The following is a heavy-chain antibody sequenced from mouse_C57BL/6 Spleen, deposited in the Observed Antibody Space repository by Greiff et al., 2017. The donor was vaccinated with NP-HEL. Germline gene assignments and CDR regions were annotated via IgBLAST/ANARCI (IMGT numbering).Heavy chain of an antibody. V-gene: IGHV1-22*01. CDR3: ARHDYDDWYFDV. CDR2: INPNNGGT. CDR1: GYTFTDYN. D-gene: IGHD2-4*01. J-gene: IGHJ1*03. Sequence: VQLQQSGPELVKPGASVKMSCKASGYTFTDYNMHWVKQSHGKSLEWIGYINPNNGGTSYNQKFKGKATLTVNKSSSTAYMELRSLTSEDSAVYYCARHDYDDWYFDVWGTGTTVTVSS.